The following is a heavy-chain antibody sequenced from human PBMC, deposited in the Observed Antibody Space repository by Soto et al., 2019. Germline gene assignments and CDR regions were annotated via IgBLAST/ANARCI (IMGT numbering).Heavy chain of an antibody. Sequence: PSETLSLTCNVSGGSISTSRSYWAWIRQPPGKGLEWLANIFYSGSTYYNPSLASRDTVSVDTSKNEFSLKLRSVTAADTAVYYCARQPTTGDTDLWFDPWGQGTLVTVSS. CDR1: GGSISTSRSY. CDR2: IFYSGST. J-gene: IGHJ5*02. CDR3: ARQPTTGDTDLWFDP. D-gene: IGHD2-21*01. V-gene: IGHV4-39*01.